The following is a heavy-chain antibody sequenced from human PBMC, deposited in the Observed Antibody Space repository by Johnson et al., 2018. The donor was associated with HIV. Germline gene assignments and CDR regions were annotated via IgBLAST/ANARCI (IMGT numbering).Heavy chain of an antibody. Sequence: VQLVESGGGLVQPGGSLRLSCAASGFTFSSYGMHWVRQAPGKGLEWVSGINWNGGTTGYADSVKGRFTISRDNAKDSLYLQMNSLKNEDTAVYYCATDVYPGPRYQLLHRGIWGQGTMVTVSS. D-gene: IGHD2-2*01. CDR1: GFTFSSYG. CDR3: ATDVYPGPRYQLLHRGI. J-gene: IGHJ3*02. V-gene: IGHV3-20*04. CDR2: INWNGGTT.